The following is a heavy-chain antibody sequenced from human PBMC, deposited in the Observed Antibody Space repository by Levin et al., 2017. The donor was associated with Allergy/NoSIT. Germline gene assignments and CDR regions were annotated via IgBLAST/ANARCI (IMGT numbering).Heavy chain of an antibody. V-gene: IGHV6-1*01. D-gene: IGHD6-19*01. CDR3: AREYSAGWYS. J-gene: IGHJ4*02. Sequence: PSQTLSLTCAISGDSVSSNSAAWHWIRQSPSRGLEWLGRTYYRSKWHNEYALSVKSRITINPDTSKNQFSLQLNSVTPEDTAVYYCAREYSAGWYSWGQGTLVTVSS. CDR2: TYYRSKWHN. CDR1: GDSVSSNSAA.